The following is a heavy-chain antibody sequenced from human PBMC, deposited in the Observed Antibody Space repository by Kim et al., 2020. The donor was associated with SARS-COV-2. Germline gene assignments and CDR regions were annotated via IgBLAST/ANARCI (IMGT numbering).Heavy chain of an antibody. CDR3: ARDVSISSSPTDI. CDR2: IIPIFGTA. V-gene: IGHV1-69*13. J-gene: IGHJ3*02. D-gene: IGHD6-6*01. CDR1: GGTFSSYA. Sequence: SVKVSCKASGGTFSSYAISWVRQAPGQGLEWMGGIIPIFGTANYAQKFQGRVTITADESTSTAYMELSSLRSEDTAVYYCARDVSISSSPTDIWGQGTMVTVSS.